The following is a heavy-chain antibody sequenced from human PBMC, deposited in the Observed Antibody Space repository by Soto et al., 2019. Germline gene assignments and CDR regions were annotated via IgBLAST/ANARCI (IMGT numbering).Heavy chain of an antibody. CDR1: GFTFSTNG. Sequence: QVQLVEYGGGVVQPGRSLRLSCAASGFTFSTNGMHWVRQAPGKGLEWVAIISFDGSNKYYADAVKGRLTISRDNSKNTLYLQMNSLRAEDTAVYYCAKDRVESGLGEVDYWGQGTLVTVSS. V-gene: IGHV3-30*18. J-gene: IGHJ4*02. D-gene: IGHD3-16*01. CDR3: AKDRVESGLGEVDY. CDR2: ISFDGSNK.